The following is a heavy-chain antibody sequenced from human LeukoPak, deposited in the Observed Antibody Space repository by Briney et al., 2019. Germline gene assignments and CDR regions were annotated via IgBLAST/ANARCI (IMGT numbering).Heavy chain of an antibody. CDR1: GDSISSNTFY. Sequence: SETLSLTCTVSGDSISSNTFYWSWIRQPAGKGLEWIGHIYFSENTNYNPSLKSRVTISVDTSKNQFYLKLTSVTAADTAVYYCAREDYNFLWGQGTLVTVSS. J-gene: IGHJ4*02. D-gene: IGHD3-3*01. CDR3: AREDYNFL. CDR2: IYFSENT. V-gene: IGHV4-61*09.